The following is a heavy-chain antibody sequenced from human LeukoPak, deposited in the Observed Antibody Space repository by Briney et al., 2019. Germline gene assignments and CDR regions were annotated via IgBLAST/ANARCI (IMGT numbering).Heavy chain of an antibody. CDR3: ARGEDQYYFDY. V-gene: IGHV4-34*01. CDR1: GGSFSGYY. Sequence: SETLSLTCAVYGGSFSGYYWSWIRQPPGKGLEWIGEINHSGNTNYNPSLKSRVTISVDTSKNQFSLKLSSVTAADTAVYYCARGEDQYYFDYWGQGTLVTVSS. J-gene: IGHJ4*02. CDR2: INHSGNT.